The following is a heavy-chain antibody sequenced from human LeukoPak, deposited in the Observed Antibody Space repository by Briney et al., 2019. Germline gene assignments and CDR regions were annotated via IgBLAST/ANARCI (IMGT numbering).Heavy chain of an antibody. CDR2: INHSGST. CDR1: GFTFSSYS. D-gene: IGHD6-19*01. V-gene: IGHV4-34*01. Sequence: GTLRLSCAASGFTFSSYSMNWVRQPPGKGLEWIGEINHSGSTNYNPSLKSRVTISVDTSKNQFSLKLSSVTAADTAVYYCARAGSGAVAGGGGKNMDVWGKGTTVTVSS. J-gene: IGHJ6*03. CDR3: ARAGSGAVAGGGGKNMDV.